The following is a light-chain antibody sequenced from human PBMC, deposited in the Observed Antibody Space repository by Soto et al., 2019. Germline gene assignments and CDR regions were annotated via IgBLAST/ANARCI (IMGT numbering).Light chain of an antibody. J-gene: IGLJ3*02. V-gene: IGLV2-11*01. CDR1: SSDVGGYNY. Sequence: QSALTQPRSVSGSRGQSVTISCTGTSSDVGGYNYVSWYQQHPGQAPKLMIYDVTKRPSGVPDRFSGSKSGNRASLTISGLQAEDEADYYCFSYAGSSTSMFGGGTKVTVL. CDR3: FSYAGSSTSM. CDR2: DVT.